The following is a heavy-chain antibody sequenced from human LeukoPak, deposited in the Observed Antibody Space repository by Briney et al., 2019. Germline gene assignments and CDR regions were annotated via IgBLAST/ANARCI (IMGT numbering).Heavy chain of an antibody. Sequence: PGASLRLSCAASGFTFSSYEMNWVRQAPGKGLEWVSYISSSGSTIYYADSVKGRFTISRDNAKNSLYLQMNSLRAEDTAVYYCARERAVRGVYPNYYYGMDVWGKGTTVTVSS. CDR2: ISSSGSTI. CDR1: GFTFSSYE. J-gene: IGHJ6*04. CDR3: ARERAVRGVYPNYYYGMDV. D-gene: IGHD3-10*01. V-gene: IGHV3-48*03.